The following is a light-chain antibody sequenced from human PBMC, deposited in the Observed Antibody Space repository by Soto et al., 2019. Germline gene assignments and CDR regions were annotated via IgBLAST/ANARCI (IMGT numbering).Light chain of an antibody. Sequence: DILMTQSPSTLSASVGDTVTITCRASQSISTSLAWYQQKPGKAPNLLISGASTLEEGVPSRFRGSGSGTEFTLTITSLQTDDFATYYCQQYITYSTFGQGTKVDIK. CDR2: GAS. V-gene: IGKV1-5*01. CDR1: QSISTS. CDR3: QQYITYST. J-gene: IGKJ1*01.